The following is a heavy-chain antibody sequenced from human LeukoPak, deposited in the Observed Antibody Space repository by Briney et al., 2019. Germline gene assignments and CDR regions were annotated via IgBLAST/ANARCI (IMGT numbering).Heavy chain of an antibody. D-gene: IGHD3-3*02. CDR3: ARVGDHFHWYLDL. CDR1: GFTVSTNY. V-gene: IGHV3-53*01. J-gene: IGHJ2*01. CDR2: LYSGSST. Sequence: GSLRLSCAASGFTVSTNYMNWVRQAPGKGLEWVSILYSGSSTYYADSVEGRFIVSRDSSKNTLSLQMNDLRAEDTAVYYGARVGDHFHWYLDLWGRGTLVTVSS.